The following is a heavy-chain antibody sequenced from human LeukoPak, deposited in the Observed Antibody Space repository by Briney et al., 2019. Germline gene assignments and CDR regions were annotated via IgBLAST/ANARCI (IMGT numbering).Heavy chain of an antibody. CDR3: ARGDAYRITIFGVVITPHYYYYGMDV. V-gene: IGHV1-8*01. Sequence: ASVTVSCKASGYTFTSYDINWVRQAPGQGLEWMGWMNPNSGNTGYAQKFQGRVTMTRNTSISTAYMELSSLRSEDTAVYYCARGDAYRITIFGVVITPHYYYYGMDVWGQGTTVTVSS. D-gene: IGHD3-3*01. CDR2: MNPNSGNT. J-gene: IGHJ6*02. CDR1: GYTFTSYD.